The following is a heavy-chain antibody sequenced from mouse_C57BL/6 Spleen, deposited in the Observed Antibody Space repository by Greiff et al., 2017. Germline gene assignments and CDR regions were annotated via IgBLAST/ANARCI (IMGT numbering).Heavy chain of an antibody. CDR3: ARGDGRSGYVGAMDD. Sequence: VQLQQPGAELVKPGASVKMSCKASGYTFTSYWITWVKQRPGQGLEWIGDIHPGSGSTNYNEKFKSKATLTVDTSSSTAYMQLSSLTSEDSAVYYWARGDGRSGYVGAMDDWGQGTSVTVSS. CDR1: GYTFTSYW. V-gene: IGHV1-55*01. J-gene: IGHJ4*01. D-gene: IGHD3-2*02. CDR2: IHPGSGST.